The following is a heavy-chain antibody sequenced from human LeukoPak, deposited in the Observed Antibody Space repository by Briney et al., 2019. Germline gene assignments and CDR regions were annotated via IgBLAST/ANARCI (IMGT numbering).Heavy chain of an antibody. D-gene: IGHD5-12*01. J-gene: IGHJ5*02. Sequence: ASVKVSCKASGYTFTGYYMHWVRQAPGQGLEWMGWINPNSGGTNYAQKFQGRVTMTRDTSISTAYMELSRLGSDDTAVYYCARDFVDIVGNWFDPWGQGTLVTVSS. CDR2: INPNSGGT. CDR3: ARDFVDIVGNWFDP. CDR1: GYTFTGYY. V-gene: IGHV1-2*02.